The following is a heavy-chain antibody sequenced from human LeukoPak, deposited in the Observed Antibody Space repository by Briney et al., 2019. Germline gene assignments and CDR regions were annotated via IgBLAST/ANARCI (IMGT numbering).Heavy chain of an antibody. CDR3: ATFSFEVPMDV. Sequence: ASVKVSCKVSGYTLTELSMHWVRQAPGKGLEWMGGFDPEDSETIYAQKFQGRVTMTAATSTDTAYMELSSMSSEDTAVSYCATFSFEVPMDVWGQGTTVTVSS. D-gene: IGHD2-2*01. CDR1: GYTLTELS. CDR2: FDPEDSET. V-gene: IGHV1-24*01. J-gene: IGHJ6*02.